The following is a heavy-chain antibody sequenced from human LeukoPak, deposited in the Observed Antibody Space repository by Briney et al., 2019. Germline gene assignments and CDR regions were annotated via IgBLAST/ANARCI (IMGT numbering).Heavy chain of an antibody. CDR3: ARGGKSSSWYLNAFGI. CDR2: IYYTGST. D-gene: IGHD6-13*01. J-gene: IGHJ3*02. Sequence: PSETLSLTCTVSGGSISNYYWSWIRQPPGKGLEWIGYIYYTGSTKYNPSLKSRVTIAVDTSKNQFSLKLSSVTAADTAVYYCARGGKSSSWYLNAFGIWGQGTMVTVSS. V-gene: IGHV4-59*12. CDR1: GGSISNYY.